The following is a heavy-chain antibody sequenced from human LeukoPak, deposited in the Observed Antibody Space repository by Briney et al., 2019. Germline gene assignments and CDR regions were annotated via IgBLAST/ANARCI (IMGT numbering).Heavy chain of an antibody. J-gene: IGHJ4*02. CDR3: TRIDPLGFFDQ. Sequence: PSETLSLTCSVSGAFTSRYYWSWVRQPLGQGLEWIGNIFYSANSKYNPSLASRISMSVDTSKTQFSLELTSVTAADTAVYYCTRIDPLGFFDQWGPGTLVTVSS. V-gene: IGHV4-59*12. CDR1: GAFTSRYY. CDR2: IFYSANS. D-gene: IGHD6-25*01.